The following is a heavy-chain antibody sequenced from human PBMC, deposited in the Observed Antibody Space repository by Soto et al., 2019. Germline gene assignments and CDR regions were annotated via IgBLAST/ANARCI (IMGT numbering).Heavy chain of an antibody. V-gene: IGHV2-5*01. CDR2: IYYNDDR. CDR1: GFSFTTAGVA. J-gene: IGHJ4*02. Sequence: SGPTLVNPTQTLTLTCTFSGFSFTTAGVAVGWIRQTPGGALEWLTLIYYNDDRRFSPSLKTRLTITGDTSKNQVVLSLTNVDPGDTATYFCAHSDGGYEIIYFDFWGQGIPVTVS. D-gene: IGHD5-12*01. CDR3: AHSDGGYEIIYFDF.